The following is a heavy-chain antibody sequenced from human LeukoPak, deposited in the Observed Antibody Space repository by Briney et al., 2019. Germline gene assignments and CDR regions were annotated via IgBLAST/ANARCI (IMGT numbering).Heavy chain of an antibody. CDR1: GGSISGDY. V-gene: IGHV4-4*07. J-gene: IGHJ4*02. Sequence: SSETLSLTCTVSGGSISGDYWTWIRPPAGKGLEWIGRIYTSGSTNYNPSLKSRVTMSVDTSKNQFSLKLSSVTAADTAAYYCAKYNFWSGYYPGYYFDYWGQGTLVTVSS. CDR2: IYTSGST. D-gene: IGHD3-3*01. CDR3: AKYNFWSGYYPGYYFDY.